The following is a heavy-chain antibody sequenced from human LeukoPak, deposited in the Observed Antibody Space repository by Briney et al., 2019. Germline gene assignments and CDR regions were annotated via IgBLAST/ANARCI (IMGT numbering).Heavy chain of an antibody. V-gene: IGHV3-23*01. D-gene: IGHD6-19*01. CDR2: ISISGDGT. CDR1: GFTFNNYA. J-gene: IGHJ4*02. CDR3: AKDSNGWYQRGSNYFDY. Sequence: GGSLRLSCAGSGFTFNNYAMSWVRQTPRKGLEWVSTISISGDGTYYADPVKGRFTISRDNSKNTLYLQMNSLRAEDTAEYYCAKDSNGWYQRGSNYFDYWGQGTLVTVSS.